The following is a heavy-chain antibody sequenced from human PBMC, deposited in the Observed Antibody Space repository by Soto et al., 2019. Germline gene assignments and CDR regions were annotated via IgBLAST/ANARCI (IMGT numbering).Heavy chain of an antibody. CDR2: ISGSGGST. D-gene: IGHD2-15*01. V-gene: IGHV3-23*01. Sequence: GGSLGLSCAPSGFTFSNYGMHWVRQAPGKGLEWVSAISGSGGSTYYADSVKGRFTISRDNSKNTLYLQMNSLRAEDTAVYYCAKEDPFLVVDYWGQGTLVTVSS. CDR3: AKEDPFLVVDY. CDR1: GFTFSNYG. J-gene: IGHJ4*02.